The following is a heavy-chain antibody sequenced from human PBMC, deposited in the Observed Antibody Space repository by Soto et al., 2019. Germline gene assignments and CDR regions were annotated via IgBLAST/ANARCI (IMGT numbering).Heavy chain of an antibody. V-gene: IGHV3-30*18. D-gene: IGHD3-3*01. CDR1: GFNFDNYG. CDR2: ITYDGSNK. J-gene: IGHJ4*02. CDR3: AKERVGGGFYTPLGF. Sequence: GGSLRLSCPASGFNFDNYGMHWVRQAPGKGLEWVAVITYDGSNKYYADSVKGRFTISRDNSKNTLSLHLNTLKPEDTAVYHCAKERVGGGFYTPLGFWGQGTLVTVSS.